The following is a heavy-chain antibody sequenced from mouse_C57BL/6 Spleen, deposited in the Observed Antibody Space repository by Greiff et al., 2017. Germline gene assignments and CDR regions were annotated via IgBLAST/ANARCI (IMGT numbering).Heavy chain of an antibody. V-gene: IGHV1-80*01. D-gene: IGHD1-1*01. CDR3: ASYYGSSTSWFAY. CDR2: IYPGDGDT. Sequence: VQLQESGAELVKPGASVKISCKASGYAFSSYWMNWVKQRPGKGLEWIGQIYPGDGDTNYNGKFKGKATLTADKSSSTAYMQLSSLTSEDSAVYFCASYYGSSTSWFAYWGQGTLVTVSA. CDR1: GYAFSSYW. J-gene: IGHJ3*01.